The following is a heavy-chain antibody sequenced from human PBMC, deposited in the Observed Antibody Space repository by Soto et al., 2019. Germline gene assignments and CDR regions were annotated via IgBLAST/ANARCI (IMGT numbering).Heavy chain of an antibody. CDR3: ARLGDIVLTVPRFDP. CDR2: IYPGDSDT. V-gene: IGHV5-51*01. CDR1: GYSFTSYW. J-gene: IGHJ5*02. Sequence: GESLKISCKGSGYSFTSYWIGWVRQMPGKGLEWMGIIYPGDSDTRYSPSFQGQVTISADKSISTAYLQWSSLKASDTAMFYFARLGDIVLTVPRFDPWGQGTLVTVSS. D-gene: IGHD2-8*01.